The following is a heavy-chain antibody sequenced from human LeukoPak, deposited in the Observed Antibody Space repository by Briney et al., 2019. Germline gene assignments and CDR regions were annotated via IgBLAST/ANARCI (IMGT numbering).Heavy chain of an antibody. CDR1: GGSISSSTYY. V-gene: IGHV4-39*01. Sequence: PSATLSLTCAVSGGSISSSTYYWGWIRQPPGKGLEWIGCIYETGSTYYKPSLKSRVTISVDTSKNQFSLKLTSVTAADTAVYYCARHSGSGYYSYFYTMDVWGQGATVAVSS. CDR2: IYETGST. J-gene: IGHJ6*02. D-gene: IGHD2-15*01. CDR3: ARHSGSGYYSYFYTMDV.